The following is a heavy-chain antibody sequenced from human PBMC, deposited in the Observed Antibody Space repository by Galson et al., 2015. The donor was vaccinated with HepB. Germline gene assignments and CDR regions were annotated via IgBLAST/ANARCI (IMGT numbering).Heavy chain of an antibody. J-gene: IGHJ3*01. Sequence: SLRLSCAASGFTFGDYTMSWFRQAPGKGLEWVGFIRSKAYGGTTEYAASVKGRFTISRDDSKSIAYLQMNSLETEDTAVYYCTRIGYYYDHQNTFDLWGQGTMVTVSS. D-gene: IGHD3-22*01. CDR2: IRSKAYGGTT. V-gene: IGHV3-49*03. CDR1: GFTFGDYT. CDR3: TRIGYYYDHQNTFDL.